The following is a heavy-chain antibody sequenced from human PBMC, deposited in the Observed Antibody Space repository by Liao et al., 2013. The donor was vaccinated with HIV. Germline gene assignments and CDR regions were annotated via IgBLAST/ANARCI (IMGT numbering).Heavy chain of an antibody. CDR1: GGSISNVSYH. CDR3: ARVVMSRWELLFLDY. CDR2: IYYSGST. J-gene: IGHJ4*02. Sequence: QVQLQESGPGLVKPSETLSLSCTVSGGSISNVSYHWGWIRQPPGKGLEWIGTIYYSGSTYYNASLKSRVIISLDTSKNQFSLRLSSVTAADTATYFCARVVMSRWELLFLDYWGQGTLVTVSS. D-gene: IGHD1-26*01. V-gene: IGHV4-39*07.